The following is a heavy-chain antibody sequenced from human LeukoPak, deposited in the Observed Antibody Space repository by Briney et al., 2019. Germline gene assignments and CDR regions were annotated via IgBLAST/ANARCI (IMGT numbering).Heavy chain of an antibody. CDR2: IVVGSGNT. CDR1: GFTSSSSV. Sequence: ASVKVSCKASGFTSSSSVMQWVRQARGQRLEWIGWIVVGSGNTNYAQKFQERVTITRDMSTSTAYMELSSLRSEDTAVYYCASDIVGATGYYSDYWGQGTLVTVSS. V-gene: IGHV1-58*02. D-gene: IGHD1-26*01. CDR3: ASDIVGATGYYSDY. J-gene: IGHJ4*02.